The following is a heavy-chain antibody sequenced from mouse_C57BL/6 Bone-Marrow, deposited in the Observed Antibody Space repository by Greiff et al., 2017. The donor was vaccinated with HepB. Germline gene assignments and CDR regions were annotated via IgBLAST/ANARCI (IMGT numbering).Heavy chain of an antibody. V-gene: IGHV5-9-1*02. CDR1: GFTFSSYA. CDR2: ISSGGDYI. Sequence: EVHLVESGEGLVKPGGSLKLSCAASGFTFSSYAMSWVRQTPEKRLEWVAYISSGGDYIYYADTVKGRFTISRDNARNTLYLQMSSLKSEDTAMYYCTRERELPYYYAMDYWGQGTSVTVSS. CDR3: TRERELPYYYAMDY. J-gene: IGHJ4*01. D-gene: IGHD6-1*02.